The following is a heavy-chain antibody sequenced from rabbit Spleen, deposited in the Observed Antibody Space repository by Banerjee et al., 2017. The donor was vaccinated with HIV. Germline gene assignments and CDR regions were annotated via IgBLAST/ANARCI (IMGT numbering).Heavy chain of an antibody. Sequence: QSLEESGGDLVQPGASLTLTCTASGLDFSSYHMCWVRQAPGKGLEWIGCIDSGSSGSTWYASWVKGRFTISKTSSITVDLKMTSLTAADTATYFCTREDVGGSIILWGQGTLVTV. D-gene: IGHD1-1*01. CDR1: GLDFSSYH. CDR3: TREDVGGSIIL. V-gene: IGHV1S40*01. J-gene: IGHJ4*01. CDR2: IDSGSSGST.